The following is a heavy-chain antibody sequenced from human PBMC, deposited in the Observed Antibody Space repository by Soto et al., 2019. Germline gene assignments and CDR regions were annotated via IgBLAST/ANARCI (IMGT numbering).Heavy chain of an antibody. V-gene: IGHV4-59*08. D-gene: IGHD3-22*01. CDR3: TTEAYDNSGSLAFDI. J-gene: IGHJ3*02. CDR2: IFHTGTT. Sequence: SETLSLTCTVSGGSITNYYYSWIRQPTGKGLEWIGYIFHTGTTSYNPSLKSRVTLSVDTSQSQFSLKLNSVTAADTAVYYCTTEAYDNSGSLAFDIWGPGTLVTVSS. CDR1: GGSITNYY.